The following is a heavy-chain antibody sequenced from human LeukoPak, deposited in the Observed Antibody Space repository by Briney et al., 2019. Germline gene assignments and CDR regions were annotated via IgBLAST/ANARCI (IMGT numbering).Heavy chain of an antibody. V-gene: IGHV4-59*01. CDR2: VSYTATA. CDR1: GGSIVGFY. D-gene: IGHD3-10*01. CDR3: ASTKSSYYGSGRFGS. J-gene: IGHJ5*02. Sequence: SETLTLTCNVSGGSIVGFYWSWIRQPPGKGLQWMGYVSYTATANYNPSLKGRVTILVDTYKSRFSLTLTSVTAADTAVYYCASTKSSYYGSGRFGSWGQGTVVTVSS.